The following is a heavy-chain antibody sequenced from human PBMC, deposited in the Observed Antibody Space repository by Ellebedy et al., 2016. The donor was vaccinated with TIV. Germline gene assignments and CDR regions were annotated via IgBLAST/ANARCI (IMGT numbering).Heavy chain of an antibody. CDR3: ANGAYDI. CDR2: ISSTGTTI. V-gene: IGHV3-48*03. D-gene: IGHD5-24*01. J-gene: IGHJ3*02. Sequence: PGGSLRLSCAASGFTFSRYAMTWVRQAPGKGLEWVSYISSTGTTIYYADFVKGRFTISRDNAKISLYLQMNSLTAEDTAVYYCANGAYDIWGQGTMVTVSS. CDR1: GFTFSRYA.